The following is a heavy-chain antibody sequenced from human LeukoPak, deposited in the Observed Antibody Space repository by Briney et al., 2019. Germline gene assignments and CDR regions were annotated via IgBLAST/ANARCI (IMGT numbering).Heavy chain of an antibody. D-gene: IGHD1-26*01. CDR2: IYPGDSAP. V-gene: IGHV5-51*01. CDR1: GYRFTSYC. Sequence: PGESLSISFQVSGYRFTSYCIGWLRPMPGKGLEWNGIIYPGDSAPTYSPSFQGQVTISVDKSINTAYLQWSSLQASDTAMYYCGMSGDRVPLQDDVFDVWGQGTMVTVST. CDR3: GMSGDRVPLQDDVFDV. J-gene: IGHJ3*01.